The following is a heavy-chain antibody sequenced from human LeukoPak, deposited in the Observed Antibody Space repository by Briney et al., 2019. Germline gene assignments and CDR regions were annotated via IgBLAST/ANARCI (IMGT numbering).Heavy chain of an antibody. CDR1: GGSISTYY. J-gene: IGHJ6*02. Sequence: SETLSLTCTVSGGSISTYYWSWIRQPPGKGLEWIGYIYYSGSTNYNPSLKSRVTISVDTSKNQFSLKLSSVTAADTAVYYCARDQGDPYYYYGMDVWGQGTTVTVSS. CDR2: IYYSGST. V-gene: IGHV4-59*01. CDR3: ARDQGDPYYYYGMDV. D-gene: IGHD2-21*02.